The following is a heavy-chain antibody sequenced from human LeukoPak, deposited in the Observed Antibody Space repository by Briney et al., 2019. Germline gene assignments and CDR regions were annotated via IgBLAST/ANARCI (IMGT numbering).Heavy chain of an antibody. V-gene: IGHV1-69*13. D-gene: IGHD3-22*01. Sequence: GASVKVSCKASGGTFSSYAISWVRQAPGQGLEWMGGIIPIFGTTNYAQKFQGRVTITADESTSTAYMELSSLRSEDTAVYYCARDSSGYSDAFDIWGQGTMVTVSS. J-gene: IGHJ3*02. CDR3: ARDSSGYSDAFDI. CDR1: GGTFSSYA. CDR2: IIPIFGTT.